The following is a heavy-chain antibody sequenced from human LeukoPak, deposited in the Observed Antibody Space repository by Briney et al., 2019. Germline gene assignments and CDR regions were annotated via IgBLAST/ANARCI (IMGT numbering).Heavy chain of an antibody. CDR3: ARKRSYLGNWLDP. J-gene: IGHJ5*02. CDR2: SFYSGST. Sequence: SETLSLTCTVSGGSINSYYRSWIRQSPGKGLEWIGYSFYSGSTNYNPSLKSRVTISVDTSKNQFSLNLRSVTSADTAVYYCARKRSYLGNWLDPWGQGTVVTVSS. CDR1: GGSINSYY. V-gene: IGHV4-59*01. D-gene: IGHD2/OR15-2a*01.